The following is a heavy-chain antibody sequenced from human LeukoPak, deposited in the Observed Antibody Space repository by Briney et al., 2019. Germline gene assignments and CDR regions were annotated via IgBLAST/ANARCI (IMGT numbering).Heavy chain of an antibody. V-gene: IGHV3-21*01. J-gene: IGHJ4*02. CDR3: ARDPGYCSGGSCYADY. Sequence: GGSLRLSCAASGFTFSSYSMNWVRQAPGKGLEWVSSISSSSSYIYYADSVKGRFTISRDNAKYSLYLQMNSLRAEDTAVYYCARDPGYCSGGSCYADYWGQGTLVTVSS. CDR1: GFTFSSYS. CDR2: ISSSSSYI. D-gene: IGHD2-15*01.